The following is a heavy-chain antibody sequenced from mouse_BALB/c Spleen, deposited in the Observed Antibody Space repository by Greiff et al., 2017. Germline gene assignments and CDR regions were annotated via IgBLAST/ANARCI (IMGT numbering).Heavy chain of an antibody. CDR2: IDTSDSYT. V-gene: IGHV1-69*01. CDR3: ARRATYDGYSLFDY. Sequence: QVQLKESGAELVMPGASVKMSCKASGYTFTDYWMHWVKQRPGQGLEWIGAIDTSDSYTSYNQKFKGKATLTVDESSSTAYMQLSSLTSEDSAVYYCARRATYDGYSLFDYWGQGTTLTVSS. CDR1: GYTFTDYW. J-gene: IGHJ2*01. D-gene: IGHD2-3*01.